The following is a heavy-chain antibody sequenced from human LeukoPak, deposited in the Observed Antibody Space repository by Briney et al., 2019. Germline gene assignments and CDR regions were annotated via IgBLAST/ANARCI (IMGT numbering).Heavy chain of an antibody. Sequence: SETLSLTCAVYGGSFSGYYWSWIRQPPGKGLEWIGEINHSGSTNYNPSLKSRVTISVDTSKNQFSLKLGSVTAADTAVYYCARVGLAYCGGDCSRGSPIRYWGQGTLVTVSS. CDR2: INHSGST. CDR3: ARVGLAYCGGDCSRGSPIRY. D-gene: IGHD2-21*02. CDR1: GGSFSGYY. J-gene: IGHJ4*02. V-gene: IGHV4-34*01.